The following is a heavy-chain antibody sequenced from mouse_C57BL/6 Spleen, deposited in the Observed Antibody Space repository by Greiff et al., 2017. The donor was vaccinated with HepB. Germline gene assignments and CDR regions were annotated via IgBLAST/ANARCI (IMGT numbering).Heavy chain of an antibody. J-gene: IGHJ3*01. Sequence: VKLQQPGTELVKPGASVKLSCKASGYTFTSYWMHWVKQRPGQGLEWIGNINPSNGGTNYNEKFKSKATLTVDKSSSTAYMQLSSLTSEDSAVYYCARGHYSNYAWFAYWGQGTLVTVSA. V-gene: IGHV1-53*01. CDR2: INPSNGGT. D-gene: IGHD2-5*01. CDR1: GYTFTSYW. CDR3: ARGHYSNYAWFAY.